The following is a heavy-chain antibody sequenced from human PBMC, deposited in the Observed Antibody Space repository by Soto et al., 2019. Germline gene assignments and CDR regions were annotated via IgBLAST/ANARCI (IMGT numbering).Heavy chain of an antibody. CDR3: AKDHLTTTVTTVGY. J-gene: IGHJ4*02. CDR2: ISYHGSDK. D-gene: IGHD4-17*01. Sequence: QVQLVESGGGVVQPGRSLRLSCAAPGFTFSNYGIHWVPQAPGKGLEWVAVISYHGSDKYYADSVKGRFTISRDNSKNTLYLQMDSLRAEDTAAYYCAKDHLTTTVTTVGYWGQGTLVTVSS. CDR1: GFTFSNYG. V-gene: IGHV3-30*18.